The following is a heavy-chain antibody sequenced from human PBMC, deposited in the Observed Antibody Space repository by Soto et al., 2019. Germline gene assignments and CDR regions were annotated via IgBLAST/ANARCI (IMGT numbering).Heavy chain of an antibody. CDR2: ISNDGSNK. CDR1: GFTFSSYG. J-gene: IGHJ4*02. CDR3: GGGHYFSDY. V-gene: IGHV3-30*03. D-gene: IGHD3-16*01. Sequence: VPLVESGGGVVQPGRSLRLSCAASGFTFSSYGMHWVRQAPGKGLEWVALISNDGSNKYYVDSVKGRFTISRDNSKNTLYLQMNSLRAEDTAVYYCGGGHYFSDYWGQGTLITVSS.